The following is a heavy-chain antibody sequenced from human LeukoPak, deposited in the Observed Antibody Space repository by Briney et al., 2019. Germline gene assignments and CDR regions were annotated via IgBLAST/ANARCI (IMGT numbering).Heavy chain of an antibody. CDR1: GFTFSSYA. CDR2: ISGSGGST. CDR3: AKGRMYCSGGSCYYSWFDP. Sequence: GGSLRLSCAASGFTFSSYAMSWVRQAPGKGLEWVSAISGSGGSTYYADSVKGRSTISRDNSKNTLYLQMNSLRAEDTAVYYCAKGRMYCSGGSCYYSWFDPWGQGTLVTVSS. J-gene: IGHJ5*02. V-gene: IGHV3-23*01. D-gene: IGHD2-15*01.